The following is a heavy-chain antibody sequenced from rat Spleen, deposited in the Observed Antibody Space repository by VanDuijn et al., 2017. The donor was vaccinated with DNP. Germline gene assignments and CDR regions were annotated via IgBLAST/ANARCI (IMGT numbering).Heavy chain of an antibody. D-gene: IGHD1-9*01. J-gene: IGHJ2*01. CDR2: ISPSGGST. V-gene: IGHV5-19*01. CDR1: EFTFSKSD. CDR3: TREGTYYGSRWFAY. Sequence: EVQLVESGGGLVQPGRSLKLSCAASEFTFSKSDVAWVRQAPTKGLEWVSSISPSGGSTYYRDSVKGRFTISRDNAKSTLFLQMDSLTSEDTATYYCTREGTYYGSRWFAYWGQGVMVPVSS.